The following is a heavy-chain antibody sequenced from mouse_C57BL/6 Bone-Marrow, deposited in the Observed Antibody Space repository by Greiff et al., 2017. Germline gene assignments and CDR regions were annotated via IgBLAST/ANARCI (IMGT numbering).Heavy chain of an antibody. J-gene: IGHJ3*01. Sequence: VKLQQSGAELARPGASVKLSCTASGYTFTSYGISWVQQRTGQGLEWIGGINPRSGNTYYNEKFKGKATLTADKSSSTGYMELRRLTSEDSAVYFCARSGSSLAWFAYWGQGTLVTVSA. V-gene: IGHV1-81*01. D-gene: IGHD1-1*01. CDR1: GYTFTSYG. CDR2: INPRSGNT. CDR3: ARSGSSLAWFAY.